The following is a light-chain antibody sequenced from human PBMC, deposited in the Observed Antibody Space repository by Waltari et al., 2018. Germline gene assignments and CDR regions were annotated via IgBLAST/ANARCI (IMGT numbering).Light chain of an antibody. CDR3: QQSYSMPRT. V-gene: IGKV1-39*01. CDR1: QTISSY. Sequence: DIQLTQSPSSLSASVGDRVTITCLASQTISSYLNWYQQKLGKAPKLLIYAASSLQSGVPSRFSGSGSGTDFTLTISSLQFEDLATYYCQQSYSMPRTFGQGTKVEIK. CDR2: AAS. J-gene: IGKJ1*01.